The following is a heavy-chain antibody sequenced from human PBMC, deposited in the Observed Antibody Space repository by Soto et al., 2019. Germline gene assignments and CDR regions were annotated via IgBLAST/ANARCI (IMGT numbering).Heavy chain of an antibody. V-gene: IGHV1-69*08. Sequence: QVQLVQSGAEVKKPGSSVKVSCKASGGTFSSYTISWVRQALGQGLERMGRIIPIVGIANYAQKFQGRVTITADKSTSTDYMELSSLRSEDTSVYYCARDPHELIGAYYYMDVWGKGTTVTVSS. CDR3: ARDPHELIGAYYYMDV. CDR2: IIPIVGIA. CDR1: GGTFSSYT. J-gene: IGHJ6*03. D-gene: IGHD1-7*01.